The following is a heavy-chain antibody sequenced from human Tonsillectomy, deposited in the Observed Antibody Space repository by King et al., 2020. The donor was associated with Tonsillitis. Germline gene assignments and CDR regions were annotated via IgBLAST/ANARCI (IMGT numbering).Heavy chain of an antibody. Sequence: VQLQQWGAGLLKPSETLSLTCAVYGGSFSGYYWSWIRQPPGKGLEWIGEINHSGSTNYNPSLKSRVTISVDTSKNQFSLQLSSVTAADTAVYYCQRGHIIRYFDWSDMGSWFDPWGQGTLVTVSS. CDR1: GGSFSGYY. CDR2: INHSGST. V-gene: IGHV4-34*01. J-gene: IGHJ5*02. CDR3: QRGHIIRYFDWSDMGSWFDP. D-gene: IGHD3-9*01.